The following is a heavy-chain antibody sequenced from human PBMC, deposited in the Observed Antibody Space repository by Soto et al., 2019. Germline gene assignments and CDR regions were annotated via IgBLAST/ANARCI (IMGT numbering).Heavy chain of an antibody. Sequence: GGSLRLSCATCGFTFDDYAMHWVRQIPGKGLEWVSGINWNSETVGYADSVKGRFTISRDSAKNSLYLQMTTLRPEDTALYFCARDQDLGGYDLRPMYGLDVWGQGTTVTVSS. CDR1: GFTFDDYA. CDR2: INWNSETV. CDR3: ARDQDLGGYDLRPMYGLDV. D-gene: IGHD5-12*01. V-gene: IGHV3-9*01. J-gene: IGHJ6*02.